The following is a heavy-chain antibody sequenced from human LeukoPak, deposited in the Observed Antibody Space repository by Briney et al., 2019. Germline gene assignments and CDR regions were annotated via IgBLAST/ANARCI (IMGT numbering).Heavy chain of an antibody. CDR2: ISGSGGST. CDR1: GFTFSSYA. J-gene: IGHJ1*01. V-gene: IGHV3-23*01. Sequence: GGSLRLSCAASGFTFSSYAMSWVRQAPGKGLEWVSAISGSGGSTYYADSVKGRFTISRDNSKNTLYLQMNSLRAEDTAVYYCAKAGTYCGGDCYSGYFQHWGQGTLVTVSS. CDR3: AKAGTYCGGDCYSGYFQH. D-gene: IGHD2-21*02.